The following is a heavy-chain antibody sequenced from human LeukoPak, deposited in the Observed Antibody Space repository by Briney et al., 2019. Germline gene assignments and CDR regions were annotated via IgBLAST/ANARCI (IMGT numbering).Heavy chain of an antibody. V-gene: IGHV4-34*01. Sequence: SETLSLTCAVYGGSFSGYYWSWIRQPPGKGLEWIGEINHSGSTNNNPPLKSRVTISVDTSKNQFSLKLSSVAAADTAVYYCARGRSGYCSGGSCYSNYYYYYMDVWGKGTTVTVSS. CDR1: GGSFSGYY. J-gene: IGHJ6*03. CDR2: INHSGST. D-gene: IGHD2-15*01. CDR3: ARGRSGYCSGGSCYSNYYYYYMDV.